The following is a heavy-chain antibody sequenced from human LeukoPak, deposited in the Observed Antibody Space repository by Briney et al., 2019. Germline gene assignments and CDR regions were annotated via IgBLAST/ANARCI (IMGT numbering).Heavy chain of an antibody. CDR2: ISYDGSNK. J-gene: IGHJ4*02. CDR1: GFTFSSYG. D-gene: IGHD3-22*01. Sequence: GGSLRLSCAASGFTFSSYGMPWVRQAPGKGLEWVALISYDGSNKYYADSVKGRFTISRDNSKNTLYLQMNSLRPEDTAVYYCAKGPWDSSGYLDYWGQGTLVTVSS. CDR3: AKGPWDSSGYLDY. V-gene: IGHV3-30*18.